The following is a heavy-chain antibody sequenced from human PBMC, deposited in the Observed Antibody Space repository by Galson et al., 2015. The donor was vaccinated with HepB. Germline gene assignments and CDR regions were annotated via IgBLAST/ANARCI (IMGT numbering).Heavy chain of an antibody. V-gene: IGHV1-18*01. Sequence: SVKVSCKASGYTFTSYGISWVRQAPGQGLEWMGWISAYNGNTNYAQKLQGRVTMTTDTSTSAAYMELRSLRSDDTAVYYCARAEGSDFWSGCYLNYYYYMDVWGKGTTVTVSS. D-gene: IGHD3-3*01. CDR1: GYTFTSYG. J-gene: IGHJ6*03. CDR2: ISAYNGNT. CDR3: ARAEGSDFWSGCYLNYYYYMDV.